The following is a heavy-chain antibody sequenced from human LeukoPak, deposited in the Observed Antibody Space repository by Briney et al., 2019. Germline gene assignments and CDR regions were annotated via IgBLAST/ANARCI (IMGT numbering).Heavy chain of an antibody. CDR2: IYTSGST. V-gene: IGHV4-4*07. CDR3: AREGPIAARPYYFDY. CDR1: GGSISSYY. D-gene: IGHD6-6*01. J-gene: IGHJ4*02. Sequence: SETLSLTCTVSGGSISSYYWSWIRQPAGKGLEWIGRIYTSGSTNYNPSLKSRVTMSVDTSKNQFSLKLSSVTAADTAVYYCAREGPIAARPYYFDYWGQGTLVTVSS.